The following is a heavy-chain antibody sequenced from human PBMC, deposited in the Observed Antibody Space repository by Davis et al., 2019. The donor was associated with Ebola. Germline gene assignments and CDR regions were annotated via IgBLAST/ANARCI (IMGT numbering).Heavy chain of an antibody. CDR1: GGSFSGYY. V-gene: IGHV4-34*01. D-gene: IGHD2-2*01. Sequence: SETLSLTCAVYGGSFSGYYWSWIRQPLGKGLEWIGEINHSGSTNYNPSLKSRVTISVDTSKNQFSLKLSSVTAADTAVYYCARARGGYCSSTSCYEPYYYGMDVWGQGTTVTVSS. J-gene: IGHJ6*02. CDR3: ARARGGYCSSTSCYEPYYYGMDV. CDR2: INHSGST.